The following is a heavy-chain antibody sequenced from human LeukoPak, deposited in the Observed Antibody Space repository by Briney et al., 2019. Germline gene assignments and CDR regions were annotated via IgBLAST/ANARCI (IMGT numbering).Heavy chain of an antibody. D-gene: IGHD3-22*01. CDR2: ISAYTGNT. V-gene: IGHV1-18*01. CDR1: GYTFTNYG. Sequence: ASVKVACKASGYTFTNYGISWVRQAPGQGLEWMGWISAYTGNTNYAQNFQGRVTMTTDTSTSTAFMELRSLRSDDTAVYYCARSGVGYFYDNTGYYPLDYWGQGTLVTVSS. J-gene: IGHJ4*02. CDR3: ARSGVGYFYDNTGYYPLDY.